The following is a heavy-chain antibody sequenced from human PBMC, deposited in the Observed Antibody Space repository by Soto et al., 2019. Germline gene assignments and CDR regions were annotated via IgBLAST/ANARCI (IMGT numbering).Heavy chain of an antibody. J-gene: IGHJ5*02. CDR1: GGSISSGGYS. V-gene: IGHV4-30-2*01. CDR2: IFHSGST. CDR3: ARSNSGYYKWFDP. Sequence: SETLSLTCAVSGGSISSGGYSWSWLRQPPGKGLEWIGYIFHSGSTYYNPSLKSRVAISVDTSKNQFSLKLSSVSAADTAIYYCARSNSGYYKWFDPWGQGTLVTVSS. D-gene: IGHD3-22*01.